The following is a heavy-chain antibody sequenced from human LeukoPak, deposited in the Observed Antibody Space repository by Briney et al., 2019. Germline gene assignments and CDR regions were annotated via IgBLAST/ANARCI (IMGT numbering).Heavy chain of an antibody. CDR2: ISYDGSNK. V-gene: IGHV3-30-3*01. D-gene: IGHD1-26*01. Sequence: GGSLRLSCAASGFTFSSYAMHWVRQAPGKGLEWVAVISYDGSNKYYADSVKGRFTISRDNSKNTLYLQMNSLRAEDTAVYYWARDIGGTYFDYRGQGTLVTVSS. CDR1: GFTFSSYA. CDR3: ARDIGGTYFDY. J-gene: IGHJ4*02.